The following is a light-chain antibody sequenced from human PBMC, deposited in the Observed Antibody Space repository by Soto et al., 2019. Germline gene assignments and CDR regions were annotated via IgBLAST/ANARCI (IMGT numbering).Light chain of an antibody. CDR3: QQYGTSPYT. J-gene: IGKJ2*01. CDR2: GAS. CDR1: QSLSSNS. V-gene: IGKV3-20*01. Sequence: TQSPSTLSLSPGERATLSCGASQSLSSNSLAWYQQKPGQAPRLLIYGASSRATGIPDRFSGSGSGTDFTLTISRLEPKDFAVYYCQQYGTSPYTFGQGTKLEIK.